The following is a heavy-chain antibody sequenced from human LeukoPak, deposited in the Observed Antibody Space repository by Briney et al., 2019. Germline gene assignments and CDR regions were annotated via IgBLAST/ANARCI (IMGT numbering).Heavy chain of an antibody. Sequence: ASVKVSCKASGYSFTSNYIHWVRQAPGQGLEWMGMIYPRDGSTSDAQKFQGRVTVTRDTSTSTVHMELSGLRSEDTAVYYCARDQEAFDYWGQGTLVTVSS. V-gene: IGHV1-46*01. CDR2: IYPRDGST. CDR1: GYSFTSNY. J-gene: IGHJ4*02. CDR3: ARDQEAFDY.